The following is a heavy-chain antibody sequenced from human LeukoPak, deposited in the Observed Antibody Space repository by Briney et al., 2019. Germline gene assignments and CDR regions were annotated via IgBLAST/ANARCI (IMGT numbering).Heavy chain of an antibody. J-gene: IGHJ6*03. Sequence: AGGSLRLSCSASGFTFTTYGMNWVRQAPGKGLEWVSDIGGSGTRTYYADSVKGRFTISRDNPENTVSLQLNSLRAEDTAVYYCGKGLAYTYPYSGNMDVWGKGTTVTISS. D-gene: IGHD5-18*01. CDR2: IGGSGTRT. V-gene: IGHV3-23*01. CDR3: GKGLAYTYPYSGNMDV. CDR1: GFTFTTYG.